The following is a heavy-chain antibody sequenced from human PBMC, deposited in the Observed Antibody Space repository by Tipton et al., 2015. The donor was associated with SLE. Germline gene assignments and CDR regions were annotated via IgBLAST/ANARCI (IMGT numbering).Heavy chain of an antibody. CDR3: ARGQHQLGRFDP. CDR2: IYTSGAT. V-gene: IGHV4-4*07. D-gene: IGHD1-1*01. J-gene: IGHJ5*02. CDR1: GVSISSSY. Sequence: TLSLTCNVSGVSISSSYWSWIRQPAGKGLEWIGRIYTSGATDDNPSLKSRVTMSVDMSKNQIFLKMTSVTAADSAVYYCARGQHQLGRFDPWGQGTLVTVSS.